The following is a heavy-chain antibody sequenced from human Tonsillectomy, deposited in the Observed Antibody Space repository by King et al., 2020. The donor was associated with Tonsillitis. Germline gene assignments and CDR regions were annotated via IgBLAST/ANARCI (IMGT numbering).Heavy chain of an antibody. CDR3: AKDRYYTSTLLDY. D-gene: IGHD3-22*01. V-gene: IGHV3-30-3*01. Sequence: VQLVESGGGVVQPGRSLRLSCAASGFTFSRYAMHWVRQAPGKGLEWVAIVSHDGSDKYYADSVKGRFSISRDNSKNTLFLEMNSLRAEDTAVYYCAKDRYYTSTLLDYWGQGTLVTVSS. CDR1: GFTFSRYA. CDR2: VSHDGSDK. J-gene: IGHJ4*02.